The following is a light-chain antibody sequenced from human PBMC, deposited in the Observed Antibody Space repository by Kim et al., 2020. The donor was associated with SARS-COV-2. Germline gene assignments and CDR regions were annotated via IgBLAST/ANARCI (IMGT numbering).Light chain of an antibody. CDR1: QSIGTT. J-gene: IGKJ4*01. Sequence: VSPGEGATLSCRASQSIGTTLAWYQQKPGQAPRLLFYDASARATGIPARFSGSASWTEFTLSISSLQSEDFAVYYCQQYNYWPLTFGGGTKVDIK. CDR2: DAS. V-gene: IGKV3D-15*01. CDR3: QQYNYWPLT.